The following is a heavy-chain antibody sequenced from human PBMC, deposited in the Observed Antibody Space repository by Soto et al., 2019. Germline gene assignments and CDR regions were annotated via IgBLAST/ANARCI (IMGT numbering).Heavy chain of an antibody. Sequence: GGSLILSCAASGFTFGSYAMGWVRQGPGKGLEWISTIVGNGGTAYYADSVKGRFTISRDNAKNSLYLQMNSLRDEDTAVYYCARFITGTLSWYFDLWGRGTLVTVSS. V-gene: IGHV3-48*02. CDR3: ARFITGTLSWYFDL. J-gene: IGHJ2*01. CDR1: GFTFGSYA. CDR2: IVGNGGTA. D-gene: IGHD1-20*01.